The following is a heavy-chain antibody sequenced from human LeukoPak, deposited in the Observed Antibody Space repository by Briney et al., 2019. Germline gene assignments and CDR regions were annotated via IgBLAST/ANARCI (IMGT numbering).Heavy chain of an antibody. Sequence: SETLSLTCTVSGGSISSGSYYWNWIRQPAGKGLEWIGRIYTSGSTNYNPSLKSRVTISADTSQNQFSLKLSSVTAADTAVYYCASRKLGNDYWGQGTLVTVSS. CDR3: ASRKLGNDY. V-gene: IGHV4-61*02. CDR2: IYTSGST. D-gene: IGHD7-27*01. J-gene: IGHJ4*02. CDR1: GGSISSGSYY.